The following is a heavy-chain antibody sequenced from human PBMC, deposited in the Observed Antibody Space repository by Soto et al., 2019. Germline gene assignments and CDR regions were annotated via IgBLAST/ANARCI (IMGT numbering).Heavy chain of an antibody. CDR2: IYYSGST. CDR1: ISSYY. V-gene: IGHV4-59*01. D-gene: IGHD3-22*01. CDR3: ARAVSAYYYDSSGYSKFDY. J-gene: IGHJ4*02. Sequence: ISSYYWSWIRQPPGKGLEWIGYIYYSGSTNYNPSLKSRVTISVDTSKNQFSLKLSSVTAADTAVYYCARAVSAYYYDSSGYSKFDYWGQGTLVTVSS.